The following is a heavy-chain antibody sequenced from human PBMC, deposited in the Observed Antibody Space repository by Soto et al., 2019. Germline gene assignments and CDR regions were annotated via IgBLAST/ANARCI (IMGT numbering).Heavy chain of an antibody. Sequence: QVQLVESGGGVVQPGRSLRLSCAASGFTFSSYGMHWVRQAPGKGLEWVAVISYDGSNKYYADSVKGRFTISRDNSKNTLYLQMNSLRAEDTAVYYCAKVGLGASAAAGTVDYWGQGTLVTVSS. CDR2: ISYDGSNK. CDR3: AKVGLGASAAAGTVDY. J-gene: IGHJ4*02. V-gene: IGHV3-30*18. CDR1: GFTFSSYG. D-gene: IGHD6-13*01.